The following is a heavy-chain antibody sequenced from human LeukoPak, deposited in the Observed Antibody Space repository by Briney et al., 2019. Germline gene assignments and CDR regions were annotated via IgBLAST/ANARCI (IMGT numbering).Heavy chain of an antibody. CDR3: AGYSSSWYDY. J-gene: IGHJ4*02. CDR1: GGSISSSSYY. V-gene: IGHV4-39*01. CDR2: IYYSGST. D-gene: IGHD6-13*01. Sequence: SETLSLTCTVSGGSISSSSYYWGWIRQPPGKGLEWIGSIYYSGSTYYNPSLKSRVTISVDTSKNQFSLKLSSVSAADTAVYYCAGYSSSWYDYWGQGTLVTVSS.